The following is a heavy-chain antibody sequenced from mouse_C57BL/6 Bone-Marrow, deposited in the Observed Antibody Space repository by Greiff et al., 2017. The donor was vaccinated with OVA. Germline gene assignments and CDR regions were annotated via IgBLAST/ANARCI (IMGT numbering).Heavy chain of an antibody. D-gene: IGHD2-4*01. Sequence: EVKLVESGGGLVKPGGSLKLSCAASGFTFSSYAMSWVRQTPEKRLEWVATISDGGSYTYYPDNVKGRFTISRDNAKNNLYLQMSHLKSEDTAMYYCARELRRGYYFDYWGQGTTLTVSS. CDR3: ARELRRGYYFDY. CDR1: GFTFSSYA. J-gene: IGHJ2*01. V-gene: IGHV5-4*01. CDR2: ISDGGSYT.